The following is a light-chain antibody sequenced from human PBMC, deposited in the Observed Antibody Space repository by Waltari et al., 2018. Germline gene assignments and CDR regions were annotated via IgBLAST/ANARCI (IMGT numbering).Light chain of an antibody. CDR3: GSFAAGSILV. Sequence: QSALTQPASVSGSPGQSITISCTGTSSDVGTYNLVSWYQHHPDKAPKLIIYEGNKRPSGVSTRFSGSKSGNTASLTIPVLQADDDADYYCGSFAAGSILVFGGGTKLPVL. J-gene: IGLJ3*02. CDR2: EGN. V-gene: IGLV2-23*01. CDR1: SSDVGTYNL.